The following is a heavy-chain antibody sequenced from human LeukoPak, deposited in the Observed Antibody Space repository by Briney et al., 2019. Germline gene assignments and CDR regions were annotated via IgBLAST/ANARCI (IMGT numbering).Heavy chain of an antibody. CDR3: ARDVVVVTAIGNWFDP. J-gene: IGHJ5*02. D-gene: IGHD2-21*02. CDR1: GGSISSGSYY. Sequence: PSETLSLTCTVSGGSISSGSYYWSWLRQPAGKGLEWIGRIYTSGSTNYNPSLKSRVTISVDTSKNQFSLKLSSVTAADTAVYYCARDVVVVTAIGNWFDPWGQGTLVTVSS. CDR2: IYTSGST. V-gene: IGHV4-61*02.